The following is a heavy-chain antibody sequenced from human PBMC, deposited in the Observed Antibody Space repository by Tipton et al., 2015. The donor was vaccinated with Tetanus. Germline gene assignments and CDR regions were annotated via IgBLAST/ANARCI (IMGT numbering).Heavy chain of an antibody. CDR1: GGSINAGGYL. D-gene: IGHD3-10*01. CDR2: INYDGST. Sequence: TLSLTCTVSGGSINAGGYLWTWIRQPPGKGLEWIGEINYDGSTNYSPSLKSRVTLSLDTTKKQVSLKLSSVTAADTAVYYCARGDYYGSGTYDVWGQGTTVTVPS. J-gene: IGHJ6*02. CDR3: ARGDYYGSGTYDV. V-gene: IGHV4-34*01.